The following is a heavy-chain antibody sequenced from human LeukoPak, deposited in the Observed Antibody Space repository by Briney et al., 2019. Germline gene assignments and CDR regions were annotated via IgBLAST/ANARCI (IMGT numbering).Heavy chain of an antibody. CDR1: GFTFSTNG. CDR2: ISHDGSNK. D-gene: IGHD4-11*01. J-gene: IGHJ6*02. CDR3: ANDYSNYYSYGMDV. V-gene: IGHV3-30*18. Sequence: GGSLRLSCAASGFTFSTNGMHWVRQAPGKGLEWVAVISHDGSNKDYSDSVKGRFTISRDNSRSTLYLHMNSLRVEDTAVYYCANDYSNYYSYGMDVWGQGTTVTVSS.